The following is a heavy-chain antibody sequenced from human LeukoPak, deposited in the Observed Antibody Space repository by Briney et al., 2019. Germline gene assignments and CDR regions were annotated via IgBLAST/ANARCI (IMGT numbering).Heavy chain of an antibody. CDR1: GGSISSYY. CDR3: ARTQAAFDYYYMDV. D-gene: IGHD2-15*01. CDR2: IYYSGST. Sequence: SETLSLTCTVSGGSISSYYWSWIRQPPGKGLEWIGYIYYSGSTNYNPSLKSRVTISVDTSKNQFSLKLSSVTAADTAVYYCARTQAAFDYYYMDVWGKGTTVTVSS. V-gene: IGHV4-59*08. J-gene: IGHJ6*03.